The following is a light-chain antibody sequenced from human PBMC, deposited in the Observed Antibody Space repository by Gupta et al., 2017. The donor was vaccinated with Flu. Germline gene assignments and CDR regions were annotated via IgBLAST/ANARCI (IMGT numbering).Light chain of an antibody. Sequence: KLTCTLSSGHSSYAVAWHQQQPEKGPRYLMKVNSDDSHNKGDGIPDRFSGSSSGAERYLTISSLQSDDEADYYCQTWGTGIQGVFGGGTKLTVL. CDR3: QTWGTGIQGV. J-gene: IGLJ3*02. CDR1: SGHSSYA. V-gene: IGLV4-69*01. CDR2: VNSDDSH.